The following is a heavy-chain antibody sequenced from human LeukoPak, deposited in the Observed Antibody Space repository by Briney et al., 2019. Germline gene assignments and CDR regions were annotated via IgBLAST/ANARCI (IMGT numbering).Heavy chain of an antibody. D-gene: IGHD5-12*01. J-gene: IGHJ4*02. Sequence: SETLSLTCSVSGGSISSGGFYWSWLRQTPGKGLEWIWNIYYSGSPHSNPSLKSRVTISVDTSKNHVSLNLTSVTAADTAVYYCARHSGYDRYFDLWGQGTRVTVSS. CDR2: IYYSGSP. V-gene: IGHV4-31*03. CDR1: GGSISSGGFY. CDR3: ARHSGYDRYFDL.